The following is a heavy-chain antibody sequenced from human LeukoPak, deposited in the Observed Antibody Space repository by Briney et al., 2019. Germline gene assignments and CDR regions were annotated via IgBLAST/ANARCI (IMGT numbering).Heavy chain of an antibody. V-gene: IGHV2-70*11. CDR2: IEWDDDK. CDR1: GFSLSTSGMC. Sequence: SGPALVKPIPTLTLTCTFSGFSLSTSGMCVSWIRQPPGKALEWLARIEWDDDKYYSTSLKTRLTISKDTSKNQVVLTMTNMDPVDTATYYCARITPAGRQLDYWGQGTLVTVSS. D-gene: IGHD6-13*01. J-gene: IGHJ4*02. CDR3: ARITPAGRQLDY.